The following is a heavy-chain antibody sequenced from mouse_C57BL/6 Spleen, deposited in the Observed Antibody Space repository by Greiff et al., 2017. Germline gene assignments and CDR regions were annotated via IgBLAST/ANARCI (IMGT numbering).Heavy chain of an antibody. CDR1: GYSITSGYY. D-gene: IGHD1-1*02. Sequence: EVKLMESGPGLVKPSQSLSLTCSVTGYSITSGYYWNWIRQFPGNKLEWMGYISYDGSNNYNPSLKNRISITRDTSKNQFFLKLNSVTTEDTATYYCAREVGGAMDYWGQGTSVTVSS. V-gene: IGHV3-6*01. CDR2: ISYDGSN. CDR3: AREVGGAMDY. J-gene: IGHJ4*01.